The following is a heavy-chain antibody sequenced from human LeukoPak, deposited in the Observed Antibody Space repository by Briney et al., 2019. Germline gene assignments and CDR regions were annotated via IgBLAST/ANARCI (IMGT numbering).Heavy chain of an antibody. CDR2: IRYDGSNK. CDR3: AKDLDS. Sequence: PGGSLRLSCAASGFSVSSNYMSWVRQTPGKGLEWVAFIRYDGSNKYYADSVKGRFTISRDNSKNTLYLQMNSLRAEDTAVYYCAKDLDSWGQGTLVTVSS. V-gene: IGHV3-30*02. J-gene: IGHJ4*02. CDR1: GFSVSSNY.